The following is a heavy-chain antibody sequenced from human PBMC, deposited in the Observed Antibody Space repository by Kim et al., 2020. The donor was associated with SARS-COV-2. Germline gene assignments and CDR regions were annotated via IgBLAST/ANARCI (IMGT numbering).Heavy chain of an antibody. Sequence: YYVDSVKGRFTISGDNAKNSLYLQMNSLRAEDTAVYYCARKDILTGYIDYWGQGTLVTVSS. CDR3: ARKDILTGYIDY. J-gene: IGHJ4*02. V-gene: IGHV3-7*03. D-gene: IGHD3-9*01.